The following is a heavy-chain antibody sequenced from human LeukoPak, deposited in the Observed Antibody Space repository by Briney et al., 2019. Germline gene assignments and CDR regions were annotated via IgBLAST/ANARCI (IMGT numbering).Heavy chain of an antibody. J-gene: IGHJ4*02. CDR1: GFTLSTFG. CDR2: VWSDGNGK. V-gene: IGHV3-33*01. D-gene: IGHD4-17*01. Sequence: GRSLRLSCAASGFTLSTFGMHWVRQAPGKGLEWVAVVWSDGNGKFHADSVKGRFTISRDNSKNTLYLQMNNLRAEDTAVYYCVRVLTVTFDSWGQGTLVTVSS. CDR3: VRVLTVTFDS.